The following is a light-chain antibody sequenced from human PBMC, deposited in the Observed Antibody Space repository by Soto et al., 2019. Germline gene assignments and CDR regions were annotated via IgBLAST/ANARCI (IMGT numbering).Light chain of an antibody. V-gene: IGKV1-13*02. CDR1: QGISSY. Sequence: AIQLTQSPSSLSASVGDRVTINCRASQGISSYLAWYQQKPGKAPQLLIYDASNLESGVPSRFGGTGSGTQFALTISSLQPEDFATYYCQQYKSYPWTFGQGTKVEIK. J-gene: IGKJ1*01. CDR2: DAS. CDR3: QQYKSYPWT.